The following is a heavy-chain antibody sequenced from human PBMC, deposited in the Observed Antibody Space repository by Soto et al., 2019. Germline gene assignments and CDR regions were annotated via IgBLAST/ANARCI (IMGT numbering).Heavy chain of an antibody. CDR1: GYTFTRYG. CDR3: AREPWYSTICQSYFVY. D-gene: IGHD2-2*01. J-gene: IGHJ4*02. V-gene: IGHV1-18*01. CDR2: ITAYNGNT. Sequence: VQLVQSGAEVKQPGASVKVSCKASGYTFTRYGISWMRQAPGQGLEWMGWITAYNGNTNYAQRLQDRFTMTTDASTRTAYTELRSLRSDDTAVYYCAREPWYSTICQSYFVYWGQGTLVTVSS.